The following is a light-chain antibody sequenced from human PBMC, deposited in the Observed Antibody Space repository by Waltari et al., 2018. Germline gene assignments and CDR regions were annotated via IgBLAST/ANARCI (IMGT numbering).Light chain of an antibody. CDR2: HHS. CDR1: NIGSTS. CDR3: QVWDSSSDHRV. Sequence: SYVLTQPPSVSVAPGQTALITCGGNNIGSTSVYWYPQKPGQAPVLVVYHHSDRTSGIPERFSGSNSGNTATLTISRVEAGDEADYYCQVWDSSSDHRVFGGGTKLTVL. J-gene: IGLJ3*02. V-gene: IGLV3-21*02.